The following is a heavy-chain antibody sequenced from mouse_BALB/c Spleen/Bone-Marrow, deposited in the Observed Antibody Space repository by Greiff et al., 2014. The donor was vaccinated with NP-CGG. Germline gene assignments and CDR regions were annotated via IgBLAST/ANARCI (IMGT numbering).Heavy chain of an antibody. D-gene: IGHD3-1*01. J-gene: IGHJ2*01. Sequence: QVQLQQPGPGLVQPSQSLSITCTVSGFSLTTYGVHWVRQSSGKGLEWLGVIWSGGSTDYNAAFKSRLSISKDNSKSQVFFKMNSLQANDTAIYYCARNHRGYYFDYWGQGTTLTVSS. CDR2: IWSGGST. CDR1: GFSLTTYG. CDR3: ARNHRGYYFDY. V-gene: IGHV2-2*02.